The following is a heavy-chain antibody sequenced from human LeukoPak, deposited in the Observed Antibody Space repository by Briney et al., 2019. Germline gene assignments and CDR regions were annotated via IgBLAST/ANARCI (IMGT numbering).Heavy chain of an antibody. V-gene: IGHV1-2*02. J-gene: IGHJ4*02. CDR3: ARDPYDYVWGSYRYPWYFDY. Sequence: GASVKVSCKASGYTFTGYYMHWVRQDPGQGLEWMGWINPNSGGTNYAQKFQGRVTMTRDTSISTAYMELSRLRSDDTAVYYCARDPYDYVWGSYRYPWYFDYWGQGTLVTVSS. CDR1: GYTFTGYY. D-gene: IGHD3-16*02. CDR2: INPNSGGT.